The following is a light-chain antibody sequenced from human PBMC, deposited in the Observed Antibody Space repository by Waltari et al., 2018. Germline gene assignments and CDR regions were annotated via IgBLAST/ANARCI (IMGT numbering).Light chain of an antibody. CDR2: DVS. CDR3: SSYISSDTLEL. Sequence: HSALTPPASVSGSPGQSITISCTGTSSAVGGYNYVPWYQQHPGKAPKLMIFDVSNRPSGVSDRFSGSKSGNTASLTISGLQAEDEADYYCSSYISSDTLELFGGGTSLTVL. CDR1: SSAVGGYNY. V-gene: IGLV2-14*03. J-gene: IGLJ2*01.